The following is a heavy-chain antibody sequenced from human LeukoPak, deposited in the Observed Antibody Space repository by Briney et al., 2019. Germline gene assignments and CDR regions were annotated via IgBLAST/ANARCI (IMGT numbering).Heavy chain of an antibody. CDR3: ARDTSEGDYAWWFDP. Sequence: ASVTVSFTASGYTFTVYYMHWVRQAPGQGLEWMGLINPRGTATRYAESFQGRLTLTRDLSTSTDYMELSSLRSDDTAVYFCARDTSEGDYAWWFDPWGQGTLVTVSS. V-gene: IGHV1-46*01. CDR2: INPRGTAT. D-gene: IGHD3-16*01. CDR1: GYTFTVYY. J-gene: IGHJ5*02.